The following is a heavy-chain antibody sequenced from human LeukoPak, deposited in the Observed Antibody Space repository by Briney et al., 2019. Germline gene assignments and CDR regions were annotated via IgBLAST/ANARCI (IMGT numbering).Heavy chain of an antibody. J-gene: IGHJ4*02. CDR1: GGSISTYY. D-gene: IGHD4-17*01. CDR3: AITTRDDFGEYFFDY. V-gene: IGHV4-59*01. CDR2: IYHGGSA. Sequence: PSETLSLTCAVSGGSISTYYWSWIRQPPGKGLEWIGYIYHGGSAMYSPSLRSRVTISVDRPNNHFSLKLTSVTAADTAVYFCAITTRDDFGEYFFDYWGQGTLVTVS.